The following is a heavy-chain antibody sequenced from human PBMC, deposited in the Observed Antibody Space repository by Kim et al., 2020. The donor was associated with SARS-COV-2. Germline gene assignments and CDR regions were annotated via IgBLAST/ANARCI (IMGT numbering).Heavy chain of an antibody. Sequence: GGSLRLSCAASGFTFSSYAMSWVRQAPGKGLEWVSAISGSGGSTYYADSVKGRFTISRDNSKNTLYLQMNSLRAEDTAVYYCAKDHYYVTIPHYYYYGMDVWGQGTTVTVSS. CDR2: ISGSGGST. J-gene: IGHJ6*02. CDR3: AKDHYYVTIPHYYYYGMDV. CDR1: GFTFSSYA. V-gene: IGHV3-23*01. D-gene: IGHD3-10*02.